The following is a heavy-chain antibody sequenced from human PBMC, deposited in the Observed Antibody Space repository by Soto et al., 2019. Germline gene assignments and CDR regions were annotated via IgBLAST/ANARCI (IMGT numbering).Heavy chain of an antibody. Sequence: QVQLVQSGAEVKKPGASVKVSCKASGYAFPSYHISWVRQASGHGLEWMGWMHPYSGNTAYTQKFRGRLTMATDSATSTAYMELSSLTSEDTAVYFSAREQDYGDYGDYWGQGTLVKVSS. V-gene: IGHV1-8*01. D-gene: IGHD4-17*01. J-gene: IGHJ4*02. CDR3: AREQDYGDYGDY. CDR1: GYAFPSYH. CDR2: MHPYSGNT.